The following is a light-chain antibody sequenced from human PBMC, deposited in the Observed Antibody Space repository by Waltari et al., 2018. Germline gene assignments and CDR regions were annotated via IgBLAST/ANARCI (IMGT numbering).Light chain of an antibody. V-gene: IGLV2-8*01. CDR3: LSYAGNDGYF. J-gene: IGLJ1*01. Sequence: QSALTQPPSASGSPGQSVTISCTGTSSAVGGYNYVSWYQHHPGKAPKLMLTDVSKRPSGVPDRFSGSKSGNTASLTISGLQADDEADYYCLSYAGNDGYFFGTGTRVTVL. CDR1: SSAVGGYNY. CDR2: DVS.